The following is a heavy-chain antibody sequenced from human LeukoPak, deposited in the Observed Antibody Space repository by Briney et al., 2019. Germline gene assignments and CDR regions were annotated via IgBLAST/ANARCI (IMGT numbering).Heavy chain of an antibody. CDR3: AKALDCSGGTCHKAFDC. Sequence: GGSLRLSCVASGFTLSTYGMHWVRQAPGKGLEWVAFIRYDGSDKFYGDSVKGRFTTSRDNSKNTLYLQMSRLRVEDTAVYYCAKALDCSGGTCHKAFDCWGQGTLVTVSS. J-gene: IGHJ4*02. V-gene: IGHV3-30*02. CDR1: GFTLSTYG. CDR2: IRYDGSDK. D-gene: IGHD2-15*01.